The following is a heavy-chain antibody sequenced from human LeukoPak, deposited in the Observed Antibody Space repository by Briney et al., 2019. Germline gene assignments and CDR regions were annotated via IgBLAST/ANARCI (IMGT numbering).Heavy chain of an antibody. J-gene: IGHJ4*02. CDR2: INPSGSSA. Sequence: ASVKVSCKASGYSFTSYYMHWVRQAPGQGLEWMGFINPSGSSAAYAQKLQGRVTMTTDTSTSTAYMELRSLRSDGTAVYYCARDPWVVVVAAPSRLFDYWGQGTLVTVSS. CDR3: ARDPWVVVVAAPSRLFDY. CDR1: GYSFTSYY. V-gene: IGHV1-46*01. D-gene: IGHD2-15*01.